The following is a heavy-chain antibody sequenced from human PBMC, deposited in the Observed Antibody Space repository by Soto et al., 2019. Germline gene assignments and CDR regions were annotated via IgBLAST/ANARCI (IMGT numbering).Heavy chain of an antibody. CDR2: ISGSGDST. D-gene: IGHD1-26*01. CDR3: AKRGVGFGFEY. V-gene: IGHV3-23*01. J-gene: IGHJ4*02. CDR1: GFTFSSYA. Sequence: EVQLLESGGGLVQPGGSLRLSCAASGFTFSSYAMSWVPQAPGKGLEWGSIISGSGDSTYYADSVKGRFTNSRDNSKNTLYPQMNSLRAEDTAVYYSAKRGVGFGFEYWGQGTLVTVSS.